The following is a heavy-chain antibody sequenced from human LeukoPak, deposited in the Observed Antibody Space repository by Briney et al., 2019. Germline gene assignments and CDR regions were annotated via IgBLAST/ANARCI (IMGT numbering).Heavy chain of an antibody. V-gene: IGHV4-59*01. CDR1: GDSISSYY. CDR3: ARGDCSGGTCYPDY. D-gene: IGHD2-15*01. J-gene: IGHJ4*02. CDR2: FYYSGST. Sequence: PSETLSLTCTVSGDSISSYYWNWTRQPPGKGLEWIGFFYYSGSTNYNPSLNSRVTISVDTSKNQFSLKLTSVTAADTAVYFCARGDCSGGTCYPDYWGQGTLVTVSS.